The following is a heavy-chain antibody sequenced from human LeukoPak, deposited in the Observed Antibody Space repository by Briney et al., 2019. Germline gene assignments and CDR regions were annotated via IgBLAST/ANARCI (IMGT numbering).Heavy chain of an antibody. CDR2: IKEDESDE. D-gene: IGHD1-1*01. J-gene: IGHJ4*02. CDR1: GITFRSYW. CDR3: ARWRGRQSEFDY. V-gene: IGHV3-7*01. Sequence: GGSLRLSCEASGITFRSYWMSWVRQAPGKGLEWVAHIKEDESDEYYVDSVRGRFTASRDNAKNSVNLQMNSLRVEDTAVYYCARWRGRQSEFDYWGRGTLVTVSS.